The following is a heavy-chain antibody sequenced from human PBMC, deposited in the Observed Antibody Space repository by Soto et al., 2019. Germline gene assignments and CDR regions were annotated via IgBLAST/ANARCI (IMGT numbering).Heavy chain of an antibody. V-gene: IGHV1-58*01. Sequence: GASVKFSCKASGFTFTSSAVQWVRQARGQRLEWIGWIVVGSGNTNYAQKFQERVTITRDMSTSTAYMELSSLRSEDTAVYYCAADPSGSYYRGYYYYGMDVWGQGTTVTVSS. J-gene: IGHJ6*02. CDR1: GFTFTSSA. CDR3: AADPSGSYYRGYYYYGMDV. CDR2: IVVGSGNT. D-gene: IGHD1-26*01.